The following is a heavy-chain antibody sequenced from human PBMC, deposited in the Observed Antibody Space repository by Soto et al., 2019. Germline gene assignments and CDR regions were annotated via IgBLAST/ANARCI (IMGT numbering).Heavy chain of an antibody. Sequence: EVQVLESGGGLVQPGGSLRLSCAASGFTFSTYAMSWVRQAPGKGLEWVSGISGGGVSTYYADSVKGRFTISRDNSKNTLYLQMNSLRAEDTALYYCSKADLVGYCTGGSCNSLYYWGQGTLVPVSS. CDR2: ISGGGVST. D-gene: IGHD2-15*01. V-gene: IGHV3-23*01. J-gene: IGHJ4*02. CDR3: SKADLVGYCTGGSCNSLYY. CDR1: GFTFSTYA.